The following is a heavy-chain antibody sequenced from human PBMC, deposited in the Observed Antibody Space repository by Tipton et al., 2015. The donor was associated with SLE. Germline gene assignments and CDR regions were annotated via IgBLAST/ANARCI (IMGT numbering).Heavy chain of an antibody. Sequence: LRLSCAVYGGSFSGYYWSWIRQPPGKGLEWIGEINHSGSTNYNPSLKSRVTVSVDTSKNQFSLKLSSVTAADTAVYYCAKDQSPGDRRDYYYMDVWGKGTTVTVSS. CDR1: GGSFSGYY. J-gene: IGHJ6*03. D-gene: IGHD7-27*01. CDR2: INHSGST. CDR3: AKDQSPGDRRDYYYMDV. V-gene: IGHV4-34*01.